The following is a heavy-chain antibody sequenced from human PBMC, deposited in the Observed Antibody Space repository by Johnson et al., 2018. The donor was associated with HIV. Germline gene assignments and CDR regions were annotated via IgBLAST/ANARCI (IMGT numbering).Heavy chain of an antibody. D-gene: IGHD3-22*01. V-gene: IGHV3-43D*03. Sequence: VQLVESGGVVVQSGGSLRLSCAASGFTFDDYAMHWVRQAPGKGLVWVSLISWDGGSTYYADSVKGRFTMSRDNSKNSLYLQMNSLRAEDTALYYCVRGHFESSGFYSDAFDIWGQGTMVTVSS. CDR2: ISWDGGST. CDR3: VRGHFESSGFYSDAFDI. J-gene: IGHJ3*02. CDR1: GFTFDDYA.